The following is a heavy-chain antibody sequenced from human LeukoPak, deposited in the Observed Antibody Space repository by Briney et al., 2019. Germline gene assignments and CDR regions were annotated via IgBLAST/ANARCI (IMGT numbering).Heavy chain of an antibody. CDR2: IVVGSGNT. CDR1: GFTFTSSA. D-gene: IGHD6-13*01. Sequence: SVKVSCKASGFTFTSSAMQWVRQARGQRLEWIGWIVVGSGNTNYAQKFQERVTITRDMSTSTAYMELSSLRSEDTAVYYCAASVPYSSSWYYFDCWGQGTLVTVSS. V-gene: IGHV1-58*02. CDR3: AASVPYSSSWYYFDC. J-gene: IGHJ4*02.